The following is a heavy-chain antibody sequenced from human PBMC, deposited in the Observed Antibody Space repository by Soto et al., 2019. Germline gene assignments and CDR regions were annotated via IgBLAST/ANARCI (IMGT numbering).Heavy chain of an antibody. CDR1: GGAVSSDSYY. Sequence: QVQLQESGPGLVKPSETLSLTCTVSGGAVSSDSYYWSWIRQSPGKGLEWIGYIYHSGSSNYNPSLKSRVTMSVDTSKSQFSLQLSSVTAADTAVYYCARGNWKGDYWGQGTLVTVSS. J-gene: IGHJ4*02. V-gene: IGHV4-61*01. D-gene: IGHD1-20*01. CDR2: IYHSGSS. CDR3: ARGNWKGDY.